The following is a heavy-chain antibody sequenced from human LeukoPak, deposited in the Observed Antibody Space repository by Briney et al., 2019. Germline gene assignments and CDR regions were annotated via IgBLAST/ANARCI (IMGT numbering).Heavy chain of an antibody. CDR2: INPNSGGT. J-gene: IGHJ4*02. CDR3: ARDQGEMATIPDY. Sequence: ASVKVSCKASGYTFTGYYMHWVRQAPGQGLEWMGWINPNSGGTNYAQKFQGRVTVTRDTSIATAYMELSRLRSDDTAVYYCARDQGEMATIPDYWGQGTLVTVSS. CDR1: GYTFTGYY. V-gene: IGHV1-2*02. D-gene: IGHD5-24*01.